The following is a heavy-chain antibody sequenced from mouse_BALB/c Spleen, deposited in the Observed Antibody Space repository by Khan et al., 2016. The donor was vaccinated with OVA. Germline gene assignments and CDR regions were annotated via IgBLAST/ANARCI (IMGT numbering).Heavy chain of an antibody. Sequence: EVQLVESGGGLVKPGGSLKLSCAASGFTFSDYYMYWVRQTPEKRLEWVATISDGGTSTYYPDSVKGRFTISRDNAKNSLYLQMSSLKSEDTAIFYCVRAGYGAFAYWGQGTLVTGSA. CDR2: ISDGGTST. CDR3: VRAGYGAFAY. CDR1: GFTFSDYY. J-gene: IGHJ3*01. V-gene: IGHV5-4*02. D-gene: IGHD1-1*02.